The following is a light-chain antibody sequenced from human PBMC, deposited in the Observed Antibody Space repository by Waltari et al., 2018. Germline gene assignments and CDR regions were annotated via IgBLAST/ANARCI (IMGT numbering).Light chain of an antibody. CDR3: QQYDAYSRT. Sequence: EIELTQSPATLSLSPGERATLSCRASQSVSNYLAWYQQKPGQAPRLLIYDASTRATGTPARFSGSGSGTDFSLTISSLEPEDFAVYYCQQYDAYSRTFGQGTKVEVK. CDR2: DAS. V-gene: IGKV3-11*01. J-gene: IGKJ1*01. CDR1: QSVSNY.